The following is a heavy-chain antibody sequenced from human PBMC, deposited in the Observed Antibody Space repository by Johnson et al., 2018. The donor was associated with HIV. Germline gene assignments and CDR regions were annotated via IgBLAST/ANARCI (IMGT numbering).Heavy chain of an antibody. Sequence: VQLVESGGGLVQPGGSLRLSCAASGFTFSSYWMHWVRQAPGKGLVWVSRINSDGSSTSYADSVKGRFTISRENAKNSLYLQMNSLRPEDTGLYYCAKDIASGYTNGGTLDIWGQGTMVTVSS. CDR2: INSDGSST. CDR3: AKDIASGYTNGGTLDI. J-gene: IGHJ3*02. V-gene: IGHV3-74*01. D-gene: IGHD6-19*01. CDR1: GFTFSSYW.